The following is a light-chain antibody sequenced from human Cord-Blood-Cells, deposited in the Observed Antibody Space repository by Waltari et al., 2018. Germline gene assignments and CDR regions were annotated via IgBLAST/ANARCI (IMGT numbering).Light chain of an antibody. V-gene: IGKV1-5*03. CDR2: KAS. CDR1: QSISSW. Sequence: DIQMTQSPSTLSASVGDRVTITCRASQSISSWLAWYQQKPGKAPKLLIYKASSLESGVPSRFSGSGSGTEFTLTINSLQPYDFATYYCQQYNSYLYTFGQGTKLEIK. J-gene: IGKJ2*01. CDR3: QQYNSYLYT.